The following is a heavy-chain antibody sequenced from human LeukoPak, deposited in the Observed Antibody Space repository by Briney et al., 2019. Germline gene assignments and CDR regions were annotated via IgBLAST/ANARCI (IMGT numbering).Heavy chain of an antibody. CDR3: AKDRVRYSRAYYYYGMDV. D-gene: IGHD4-11*01. CDR1: GFTFSGHY. Sequence: PGGSLRLSCATSGFTFSGHYMAWIRQAPGKGLEWISYISNNNRYTNYADSVKGRFTISRDNAENSLYLQMDSLRAEDTAVYYCAKDRVRYSRAYYYYGMDVWGQGTTVTVSS. J-gene: IGHJ6*02. V-gene: IGHV3-11*06. CDR2: ISNNNRYT.